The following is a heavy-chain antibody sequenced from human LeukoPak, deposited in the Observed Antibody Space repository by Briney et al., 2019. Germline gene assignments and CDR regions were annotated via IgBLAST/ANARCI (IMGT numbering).Heavy chain of an antibody. Sequence: GGSLRLSCAASAFTFRSYAMSWVRQAGGKGLEWVSAISGSGGSTYYADSVKGRFTISRHNSKNTLYLQMNSLRAEDTAVYYCAKDRGYCSSTSCYTYYFDYWGQGTLITVSS. CDR2: ISGSGGST. V-gene: IGHV3-23*01. CDR1: AFTFRSYA. CDR3: AKDRGYCSSTSCYTYYFDY. D-gene: IGHD2-2*02. J-gene: IGHJ4*02.